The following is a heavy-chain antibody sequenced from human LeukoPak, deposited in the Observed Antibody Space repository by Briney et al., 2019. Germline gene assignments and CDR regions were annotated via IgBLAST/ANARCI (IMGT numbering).Heavy chain of an antibody. D-gene: IGHD3-9*01. Sequence: GGSLRLSCAASGFIFSNYAMYWVRQAPGKGLEWVSAISGRSDNTYYADSVKGRFTLSGDSSKNTLYLQMNSPRADDTAVYYCAKWGDYDVLTGYYVSDFWGQGTLVTVSS. V-gene: IGHV3-23*01. CDR3: AKWGDYDVLTGYYVSDF. CDR1: GFIFSNYA. CDR2: ISGRSDNT. J-gene: IGHJ4*02.